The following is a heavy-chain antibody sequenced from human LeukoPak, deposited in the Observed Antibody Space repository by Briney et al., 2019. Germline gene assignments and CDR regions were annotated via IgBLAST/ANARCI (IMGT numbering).Heavy chain of an antibody. CDR1: GFTFSSYN. V-gene: IGHV3-48*04. D-gene: IGHD1-7*01. CDR2: ISPSSTRI. Sequence: GGSLRLSCAASGFTFSSYNMNWVRQAPGKGLEWVSYISPSSTRIDYAASVRGRFTISRDNAKSSLYLQVNSLRAEDTAVYYCARMNYVSSGWGAPFDDWGQGTLVTVSS. J-gene: IGHJ4*02. CDR3: ARMNYVSSGWGAPFDD.